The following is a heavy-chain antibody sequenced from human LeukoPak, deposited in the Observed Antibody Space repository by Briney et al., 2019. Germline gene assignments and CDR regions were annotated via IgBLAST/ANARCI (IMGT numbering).Heavy chain of an antibody. CDR3: ARDYYDSRGEAFDI. J-gene: IGHJ3*02. V-gene: IGHV4-59*11. D-gene: IGHD3-22*01. CDR2: IYYSGTT. Sequence: SETLSLTCTVSGGSIGSHYWSWIRQPPGEALEWIGYIYYSGTTSYNPSLKSRVTISVDTSKNQFSLKLSSVTAADTAVYYCARDYYDSRGEAFDIWGLGTMVTVSS. CDR1: GGSIGSHY.